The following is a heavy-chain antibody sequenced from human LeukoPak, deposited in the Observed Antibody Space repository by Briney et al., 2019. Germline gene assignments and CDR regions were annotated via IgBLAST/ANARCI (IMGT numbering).Heavy chain of an antibody. CDR1: GGSISSYY. J-gene: IGHJ3*01. CDR3: AISPRGVIFSAEEVFDF. CDR2: IYTSGST. D-gene: IGHD3-10*01. V-gene: IGHV4-4*07. Sequence: SETLSLTCTVSGGSISSYYWSWIRQPAGKGLEWIGRIYTSGSTNYNPSLKSRVTMSVDTSKNQFSLKLSSVTAADTAVYYCAISPRGVIFSAEEVFDFWGQGPMVTVFS.